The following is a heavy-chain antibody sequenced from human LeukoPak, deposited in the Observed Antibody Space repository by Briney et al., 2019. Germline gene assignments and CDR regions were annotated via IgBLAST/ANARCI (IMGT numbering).Heavy chain of an antibody. CDR3: AKIKWWGISYYYYMDV. J-gene: IGHJ6*03. CDR2: ISGSGGST. V-gene: IGHV3-23*01. D-gene: IGHD2-15*01. Sequence: GGSLRLSCAASGFTFSSYAMSWVRQAPGKGLEWVSAISGSGGSTYYADSVKGRFTISRDNSKNTLYLQMNSLRAEDTAVYYCAKIKWWGISYYYYMDVWGKGTTVTVSS. CDR1: GFTFSSYA.